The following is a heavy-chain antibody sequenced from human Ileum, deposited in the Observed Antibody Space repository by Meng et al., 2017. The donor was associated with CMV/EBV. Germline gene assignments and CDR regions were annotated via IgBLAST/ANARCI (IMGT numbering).Heavy chain of an antibody. J-gene: IGHJ4*02. CDR2: IYTGGLT. CDR1: GLSVSDDY. V-gene: IGHV3-66*02. Sequence: LSCAVSGLSVSDDYMNWVRQAPGKGLEWVSVIYTGGLTDYADSVKGRFTISRDNSKNMLYLQMNSLRPEDMAVYYCARGGSYYGYFDYWGQGTLVTVSS. CDR3: ARGGSYYGYFDY. D-gene: IGHD1-26*01.